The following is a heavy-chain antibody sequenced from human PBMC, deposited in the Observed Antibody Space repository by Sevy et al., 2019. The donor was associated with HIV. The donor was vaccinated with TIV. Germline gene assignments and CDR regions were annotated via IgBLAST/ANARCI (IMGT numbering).Heavy chain of an antibody. D-gene: IGHD2-2*01. Sequence: SETLSLTCTVSGGSISSGGYYWSWIRQHPGKGLEGIGYIYYSGSTYYNPSLKSRVTISVDTSKNQFSLKLSSVTAADTAVYYCARVRRCSSTSCYEARPWFDPWGQGTLVTVSS. CDR3: ARVRRCSSTSCYEARPWFDP. V-gene: IGHV4-31*03. J-gene: IGHJ5*02. CDR1: GGSISSGGYY. CDR2: IYYSGST.